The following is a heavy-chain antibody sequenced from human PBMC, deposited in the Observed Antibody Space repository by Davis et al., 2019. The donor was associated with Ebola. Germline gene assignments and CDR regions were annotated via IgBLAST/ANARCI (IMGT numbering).Heavy chain of an antibody. CDR3: ARLVGPTANFDY. CDR1: GYSISSGYY. J-gene: IGHJ4*02. CDR2: IYHSGST. V-gene: IGHV4-38-2*02. Sequence: SETLSLTCTVSGYSISSGYYCGWTWQPPGKGLEWIGSIYHSGSTYYNPSLKSRVTISVDTSKNQFSLKLSSVTAADTAVYYCARLVGPTANFDYWGQGTLVTVSS. D-gene: IGHD1-26*01.